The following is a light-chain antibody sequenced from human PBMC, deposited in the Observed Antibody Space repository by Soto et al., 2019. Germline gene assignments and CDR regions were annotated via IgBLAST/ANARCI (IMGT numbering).Light chain of an antibody. Sequence: QSVLTQPASVSGSPGQSITISCTGTSSDVGGYDYVSWYRLHPGKAPKLMVFEVNNRPSGVSYRFSGSKSGNKASLTIPGLQAEDEADYFCSSYSISTAYLFGTGIKVTVL. V-gene: IGLV2-14*01. CDR3: SSYSISTAYL. J-gene: IGLJ1*01. CDR2: EVN. CDR1: SSDVGGYDY.